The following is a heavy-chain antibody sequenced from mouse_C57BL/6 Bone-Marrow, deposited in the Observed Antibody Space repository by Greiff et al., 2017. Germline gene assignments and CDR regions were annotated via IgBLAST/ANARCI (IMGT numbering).Heavy chain of an antibody. CDR2: IYPGSGCN. CDR1: GYTFTSYW. D-gene: IGHD2-14*01. V-gene: IGHV1-55*01. CDR3: ARYRDDLDY. Sequence: VQLQQPGAELVKPGASVKMSCKASGYTFTSYWINWAKQRPGQGLEWIGDIYPGSGCNNYNEKFKSKATMTVDTSSSTAYMQLSSLTSEDSAVYYCARYRDDLDYWGKGTTLTVSS. J-gene: IGHJ2*01.